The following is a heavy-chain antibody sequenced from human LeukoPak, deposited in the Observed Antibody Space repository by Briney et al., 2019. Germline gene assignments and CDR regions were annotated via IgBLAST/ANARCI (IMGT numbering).Heavy chain of an antibody. CDR2: IYTSGST. CDR3: ARGQGATVPQVGKNWFDP. J-gene: IGHJ5*02. D-gene: IGHD1-26*01. CDR1: GGSTSSYY. Sequence: SETLSLTCTVSGGSTSSYYWSWIRQPAGKGLEWIGRIYTSGSTNYNPSLKSRVTISVDTSKNQFSLKLSSVTAADTAVYYCARGQGATVPQVGKNWFDPWGQGTRVTVSS. V-gene: IGHV4-4*07.